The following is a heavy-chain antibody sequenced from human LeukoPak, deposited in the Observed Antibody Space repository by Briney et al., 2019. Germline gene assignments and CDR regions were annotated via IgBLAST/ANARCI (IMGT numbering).Heavy chain of an antibody. CDR3: ARGPPTVLFTNYIRSLYIDP. V-gene: IGHV4-59*01. Sequence: SETLSLTCTVSGASIRDYYWIWIRQSPGRGLEFIGHLFHTGSANYNFALKSRVSFSVDTSKNQFSLKLTSVTAADTAVYYCARGPPTVLFTNYIRSLYIDPWGQGTLVTVSS. D-gene: IGHD4/OR15-4a*01. CDR1: GASIRDYY. J-gene: IGHJ5*02. CDR2: LFHTGSA.